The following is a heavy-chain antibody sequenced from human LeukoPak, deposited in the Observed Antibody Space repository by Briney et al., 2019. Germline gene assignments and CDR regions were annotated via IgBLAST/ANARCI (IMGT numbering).Heavy chain of an antibody. CDR2: ISSSAGTT. CDR1: GFTFTTYE. D-gene: IGHD3-22*01. J-gene: IGHJ4*02. Sequence: GGSLRLSCAASGFTFTTYEMNWVRQAPGKGLEWVSYISSSAGTTYYADSVRGRFTISRDNSKNSLYLQMNSLRAEDTAVYYCARDFASYDSSGYYYFDYWGQGTLVTVSS. V-gene: IGHV3-48*03. CDR3: ARDFASYDSSGYYYFDY.